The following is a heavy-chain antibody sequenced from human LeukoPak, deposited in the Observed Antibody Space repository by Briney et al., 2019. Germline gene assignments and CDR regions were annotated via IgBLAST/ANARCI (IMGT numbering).Heavy chain of an antibody. CDR2: IIPIFGTA. V-gene: IGHV1-69*06. D-gene: IGHD6-13*01. CDR3: ARERVLQQPPYYYYGMDV. J-gene: IGHJ6*04. CDR1: GGTFSSYA. Sequence: SVKVSCKASGGTFSSYAISWVRQAPGQGLEWMGGIIPIFGTANYAQEFQGRVTITADKSTSTAYMELSSLRSEDTAVYYCARERVLQQPPYYYYGMDVWGKGTTVTVSS.